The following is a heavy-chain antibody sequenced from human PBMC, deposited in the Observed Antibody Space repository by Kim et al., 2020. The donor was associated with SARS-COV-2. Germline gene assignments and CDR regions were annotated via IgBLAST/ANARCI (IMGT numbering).Heavy chain of an antibody. CDR3: ARHLRGSSWFDS. J-gene: IGHJ5*01. D-gene: IGHD6-13*01. CDR2: IDSSGTT. V-gene: IGHV4-39*01. CDR1: GGSISSTTDS. Sequence: SETLSLTCTISGGSISSTTDSWNWFRQPPGDELEWIGGIDSSGTTYYNPSLKSRLTISAETSKNQFSVKLTSVTAADTAVFYCARHLRGSSWFDSWGQGT.